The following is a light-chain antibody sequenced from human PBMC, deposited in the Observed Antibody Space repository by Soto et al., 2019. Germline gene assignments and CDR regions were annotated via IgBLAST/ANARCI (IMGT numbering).Light chain of an antibody. CDR3: CSYAGSSTFRVV. Sequence: QSVLTQPASVSGSPGQSITISCTGTSSDVGSYNLVSWYQQHPGKAPKRMIYEGSKRPSGVSNRFSGSKSGNTASLTISGLQAEDEADYYCCSYAGSSTFRVVFGGGTKLTVL. CDR2: EGS. V-gene: IGLV2-23*03. CDR1: SSDVGSYNL. J-gene: IGLJ2*01.